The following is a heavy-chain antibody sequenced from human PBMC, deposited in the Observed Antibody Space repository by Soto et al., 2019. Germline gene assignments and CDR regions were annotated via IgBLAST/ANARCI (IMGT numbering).Heavy chain of an antibody. CDR1: GFTFSNYA. J-gene: IGHJ2*01. V-gene: IGHV3-33*01. CDR2: IWYDGSYK. Sequence: QVQLVESGGGVVQPGRSLRLSCAASGFTFSNYAMHWVRQAPGKGLEWVAVIWYDGSYKYAADSVKGRFTISRDNSKNTLYLQMNSLRAEDTAVYYCARDKAHGYFDLWGRGT. CDR3: ARDKAHGYFDL.